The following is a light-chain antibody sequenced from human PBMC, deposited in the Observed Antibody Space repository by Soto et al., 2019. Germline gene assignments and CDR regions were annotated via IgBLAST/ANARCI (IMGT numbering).Light chain of an antibody. J-gene: IGKJ1*01. Sequence: DIQMTQSPSTLSASVGDRVTITCRASQGISSWLAWYQQKPGKAPKLLIYKASSLESGDPSRFSGSGSGTEFTLTISSLQPDDFATYYCQQYNSYPWTFGQGTKVEIK. CDR1: QGISSW. CDR3: QQYNSYPWT. CDR2: KAS. V-gene: IGKV1-5*03.